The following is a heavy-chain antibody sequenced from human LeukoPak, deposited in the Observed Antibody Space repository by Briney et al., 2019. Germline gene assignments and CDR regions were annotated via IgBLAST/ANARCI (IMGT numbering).Heavy chain of an antibody. Sequence: GGSLRLSCAASGFTFDDYAMHWVRQAPGKGLEWVSLISWDGGSTYYADSVKGRFTISRDNSKNSLYPQMNSLRAEDTALYYCAKDIHDSSGYYYGYYYYGMDVWGQGTTVTVSS. V-gene: IGHV3-43D*03. CDR2: ISWDGGST. CDR1: GFTFDDYA. CDR3: AKDIHDSSGYYYGYYYYGMDV. J-gene: IGHJ6*02. D-gene: IGHD3-22*01.